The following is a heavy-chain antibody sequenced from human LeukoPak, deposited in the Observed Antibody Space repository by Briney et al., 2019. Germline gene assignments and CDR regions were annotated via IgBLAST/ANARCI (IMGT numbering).Heavy chain of an antibody. Sequence: GGSLRLSCAASGFSFSSYSMNWVRQAPGKGLEWVSSISSSSSYIYYVDSVKGRFTISRDNAKNSLYLQMNSLRAEDTAVYYCAMVGRLMVEYILAGYYPPGSFGWFDPWGQGTLVTVSS. J-gene: IGHJ5*02. CDR2: ISSSSSYI. CDR1: GFSFSSYS. CDR3: AMVGRLMVEYILAGYYPPGSFGWFDP. V-gene: IGHV3-21*01. D-gene: IGHD3-9*01.